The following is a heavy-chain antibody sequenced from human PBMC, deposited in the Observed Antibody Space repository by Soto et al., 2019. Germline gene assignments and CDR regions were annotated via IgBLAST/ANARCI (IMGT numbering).Heavy chain of an antibody. Sequence: QVQLVESGGGVVQPGRSLRLSCAASGFRFNTHAMHWVRQAPGKGLEWVAVIWYDGSNEDYVNSVKGRFTISRDNSKNMLNLQMNSLRVEETGVYYCARVAYCSGGACYPDAWGQGTLVTVSP. V-gene: IGHV3-33*01. D-gene: IGHD2-15*01. CDR3: ARVAYCSGGACYPDA. J-gene: IGHJ5*02. CDR1: GFRFNTHA. CDR2: IWYDGSNE.